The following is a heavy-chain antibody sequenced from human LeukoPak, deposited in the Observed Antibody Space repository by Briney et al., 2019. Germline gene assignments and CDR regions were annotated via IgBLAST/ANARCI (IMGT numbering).Heavy chain of an antibody. CDR1: GFTVSSNY. J-gene: IGHJ4*02. D-gene: IGHD6-19*01. CDR3: ARAGIAVAGTFDY. V-gene: IGHV3-53*01. Sequence: GGSLRLSCAAPGFTVSSNYMSWVRQAPGKGLEWVSVIYSGGSTYYADSVKGRFTISRDNSKNTLYLQMNSLRAEDTAVYYCARAGIAVAGTFDYWGQGTLVTVSS. CDR2: IYSGGST.